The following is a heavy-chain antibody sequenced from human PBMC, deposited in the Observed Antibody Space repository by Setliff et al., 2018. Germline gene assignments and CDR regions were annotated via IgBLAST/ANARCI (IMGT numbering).Heavy chain of an antibody. D-gene: IGHD2-2*01. V-gene: IGHV3-7*01. CDR1: GFTFSDYW. CDR2: IKKDGSEK. CDR3: ARDPSTSWALDFDH. Sequence: GGSLRLSCAASGFTFSDYWMSWVRQAPGKGLEWVTIIKKDGSEKYYVDSVKGRFTISRDNAKNSLYLQMNSLRVEDTAVYYCARDPSTSWALDFDHWGKGILVTVSS. J-gene: IGHJ4*02.